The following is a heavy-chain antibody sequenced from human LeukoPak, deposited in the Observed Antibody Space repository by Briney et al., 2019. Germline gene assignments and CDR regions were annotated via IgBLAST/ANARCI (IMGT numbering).Heavy chain of an antibody. CDR1: GGSISSGGYS. CDR2: IYHSGST. V-gene: IGHV4-30-2*01. CDR3: ASIAFYDSSGDVDY. D-gene: IGHD3-22*01. Sequence: SETLSLTCAVSGGSISSGGYSWSWIRQPPGKGLEWIGYIYHSGSTYYNPSLKSRVTISVDRSKNQFSLKLSSVTAADTAVYYCASIAFYDSSGDVDYWGQGTLVTVSS. J-gene: IGHJ4*02.